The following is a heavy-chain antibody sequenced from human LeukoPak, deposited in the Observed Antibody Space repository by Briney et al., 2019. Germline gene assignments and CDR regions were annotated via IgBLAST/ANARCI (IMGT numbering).Heavy chain of an antibody. D-gene: IGHD3-10*01. CDR2: IFYSGST. V-gene: IGHV4-39*07. J-gene: IGHJ3*02. CDR3: AKSNGYGLVDI. Sequence: SETLSLTCIVSGGSIRSYYWGWIRQPPGKGLEWIGNIFYSGSTYYSPSLKSRVTISLDTSRNQFSLKLNSVTAADTAVYYCAKSNGYGLVDIWGQGTMVTVSS. CDR1: GGSIRSYY.